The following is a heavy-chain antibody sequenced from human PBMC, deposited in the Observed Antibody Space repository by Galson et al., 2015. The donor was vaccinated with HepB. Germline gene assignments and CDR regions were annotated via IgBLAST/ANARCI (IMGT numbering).Heavy chain of an antibody. D-gene: IGHD3-10*01. J-gene: IGHJ3*02. CDR3: ARLGGVTGDGFDI. V-gene: IGHV3-72*01. CDR2: IRNKANSYTT. Sequence: SLRLSCAASGFTFSDHYMDWVRQAPGKGLEWVGRIRNKANSYTTQYAASVKGRFTISRDDSKSSLYLQMNSLKTEDTAVYYCARLGGVTGDGFDIWGQGTVVTVSS. CDR1: GFTFSDHY.